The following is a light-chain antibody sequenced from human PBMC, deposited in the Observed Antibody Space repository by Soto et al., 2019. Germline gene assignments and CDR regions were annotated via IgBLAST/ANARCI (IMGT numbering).Light chain of an antibody. V-gene: IGKV2-28*01. J-gene: IGKJ4*01. Sequence: DIVMTQSPLFLPVTPGEPAPISCRSSQSLLNSNGYYSLDWYLQKPGQSPQLLIYMGSNRASGVPDRFSGSGSGTDFTLKISRVEAEDIGVYYCMQALQLPLTFGGGTKVGIK. CDR3: MQALQLPLT. CDR1: QSLLNSNGYYS. CDR2: MGS.